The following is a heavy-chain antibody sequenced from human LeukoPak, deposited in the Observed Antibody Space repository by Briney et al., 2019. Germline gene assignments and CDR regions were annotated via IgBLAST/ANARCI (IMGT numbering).Heavy chain of an antibody. D-gene: IGHD2-2*01. CDR3: ARSEGYCSSASCDAYYYYMDV. CDR1: GFTFSSFS. J-gene: IGHJ6*03. CDR2: ISTGSSYM. Sequence: GGSLRLSCAASGFTFSSFSMNWVRQAPGRGLEWVSSISTGSSYMNYADSVKGRFAISRDNAQNSLYLRMTSLRAEDTAVYYCARSEGYCSSASCDAYYYYMDVWGKGTTVTVSS. V-gene: IGHV3-21*01.